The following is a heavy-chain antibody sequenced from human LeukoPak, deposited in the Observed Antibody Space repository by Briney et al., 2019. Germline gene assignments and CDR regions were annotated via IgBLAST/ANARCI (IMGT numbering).Heavy chain of an antibody. Sequence: GGSLRLSCAASGFTFNNYWMSWVRQAPGKGLEWVANIKEDGSEKYYEDSVKGRFTISRDNAKNSLYLQMNSLRAEDTAVYNCARDLSWNYKGTMDVWGKGTAVTVSS. CDR2: IKEDGSEK. V-gene: IGHV3-7*01. J-gene: IGHJ6*04. CDR1: GFTFNNYW. CDR3: ARDLSWNYKGTMDV. D-gene: IGHD1-7*01.